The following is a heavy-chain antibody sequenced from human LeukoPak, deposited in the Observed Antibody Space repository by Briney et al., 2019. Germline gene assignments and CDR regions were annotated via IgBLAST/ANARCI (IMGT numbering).Heavy chain of an antibody. D-gene: IGHD6-25*01. CDR3: ARSSGTGTFSY. Sequence: SSETLSLTCIVSGGSISSSSYYWGWIRQPPGKGLEWIGSMYYSGSTYYNPSLESRATISVDTSKNHFSLKMSSVTAADTAVYYCARSSGTGTFSYWGQGTLVTVSS. V-gene: IGHV4-39*02. CDR1: GGSISSSSYY. CDR2: MYYSGST. J-gene: IGHJ4*02.